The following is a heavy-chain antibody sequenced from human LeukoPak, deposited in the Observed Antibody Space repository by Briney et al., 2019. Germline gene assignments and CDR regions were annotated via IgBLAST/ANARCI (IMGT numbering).Heavy chain of an antibody. CDR1: GFTFSDYY. CDR2: INSGGSTL. D-gene: IGHD3-22*01. CDR3: ARSIRITMIVVVSNWFDP. Sequence: PGGSLRLSCAASGFTFSDYYMSWIRQAPGKGLEWVSYINSGGSTLYYVDSVKGRFTISRGNAKNSLYLQMNSLRAEDTAIYYWARSIRITMIVVVSNWFDPWGQGTLVTVSS. V-gene: IGHV3-11*01. J-gene: IGHJ5*02.